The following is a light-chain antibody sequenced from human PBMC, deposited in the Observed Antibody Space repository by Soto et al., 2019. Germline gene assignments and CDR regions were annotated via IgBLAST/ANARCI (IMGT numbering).Light chain of an antibody. V-gene: IGKV3-15*01. Sequence: EIVMTQSPATLSVSPGERATLSCRASQSVSSNLAWSQQKPGQAPRLLIYGASTRATGIPARFSGSGSGTEFTLTISSLQSEDVAVYYCQQYNNWPPYTFGQGTKLEIK. CDR3: QQYNNWPPYT. CDR1: QSVSSN. CDR2: GAS. J-gene: IGKJ2*01.